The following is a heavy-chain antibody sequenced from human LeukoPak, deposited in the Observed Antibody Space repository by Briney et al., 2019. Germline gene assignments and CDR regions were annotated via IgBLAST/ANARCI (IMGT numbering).Heavy chain of an antibody. V-gene: IGHV3-21*01. D-gene: IGHD6-6*01. J-gene: IGHJ6*02. Sequence: PGGSLPLTCAASGFTFSSYSRNWFRQPPGKGLEWVSSISNSSSYISYAESVKHQFTIYRDNAETSLYLQMNSRRAGDTAVYYCARRRESSSDVWGQGTTVTVS. CDR3: ARRRESSSDV. CDR2: ISNSSSYI. CDR1: GFTFSSYS.